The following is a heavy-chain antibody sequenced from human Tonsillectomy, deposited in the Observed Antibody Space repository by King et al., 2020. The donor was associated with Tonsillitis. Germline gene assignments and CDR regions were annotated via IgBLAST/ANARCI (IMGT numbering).Heavy chain of an antibody. J-gene: IGHJ3*02. Sequence: QLVQSGAEVKKPGESLKISCKGSGYSFTRYWIVWVRQMPGKGLEWMGIIYPGDSETRYSPSFQGQFTISADKSISTAFLQWRRLKASDSAIYYCARYDSSGAGAFDIWGQGIMVTVSS. V-gene: IGHV5-51*01. CDR1: GYSFTRYW. CDR3: ARYDSSGAGAFDI. D-gene: IGHD3-22*01. CDR2: IYPGDSET.